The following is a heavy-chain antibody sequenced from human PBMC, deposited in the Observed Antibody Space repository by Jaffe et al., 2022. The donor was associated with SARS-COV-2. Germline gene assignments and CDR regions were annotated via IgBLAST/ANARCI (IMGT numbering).Heavy chain of an antibody. D-gene: IGHD6-13*01. CDR3: ATGGGSSWFDP. J-gene: IGHJ5*02. CDR1: GYTFTTYA. V-gene: IGHV1-3*01. CDR2: VNPGNGNT. Sequence: QVQLVQSGAEVKKPGASVKVSCKASGYTFTTYALHWVRQAPGQSLEWMGWVNPGNGNTKYSQKFQGRVTITRDTSASTAYMELSSLRSEDTAVYYCATGGGSSWFDPWGQGTLVTVSS.